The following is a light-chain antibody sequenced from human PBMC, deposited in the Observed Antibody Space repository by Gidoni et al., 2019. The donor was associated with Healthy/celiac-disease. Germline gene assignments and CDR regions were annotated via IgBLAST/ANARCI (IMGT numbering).Light chain of an antibody. V-gene: IGKV1-9*01. CDR1: QGISSY. CDR3: QQLNSYPRDT. CDR2: AAS. J-gene: IGKJ2*01. Sequence: DIQLTQSPSFLSASVGDRVTITCRASQGISSYLAWYQQTPGKAPKLLIYAASTLQSGVPSRFSGSGSGTEFTLTISSLQPEDFATYYCQQLNSYPRDTFGQGTKLEIK.